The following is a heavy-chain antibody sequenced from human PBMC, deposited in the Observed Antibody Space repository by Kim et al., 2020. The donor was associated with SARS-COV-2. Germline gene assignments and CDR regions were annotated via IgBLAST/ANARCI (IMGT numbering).Heavy chain of an antibody. Sequence: TPYYNPSLTSRVTISVDTSKNPFSLHLSSVTAADTAVYYCAKPGGRTGMDVWGQGTTVTVSS. V-gene: IGHV4-39*07. J-gene: IGHJ6*02. D-gene: IGHD3-16*01. CDR3: AKPGGRTGMDV. CDR2: TP.